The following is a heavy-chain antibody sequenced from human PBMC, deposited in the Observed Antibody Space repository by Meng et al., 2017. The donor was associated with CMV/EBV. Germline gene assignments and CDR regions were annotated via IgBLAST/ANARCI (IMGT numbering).Heavy chain of an antibody. CDR2: INHSGST. J-gene: IGHJ6*02. CDR3: ARGRYCSSTSCYGMDV. CDR1: GGSFSGYY. V-gene: IGHV4-34*01. Sequence: SETLSLTCAVHGGSFSGYYWSWIRQPPGKGLEWIGEINHSGSTNYNPSLKSRVTISVDTSKNQFSLKLSSVTAADTAVYYCARGRYCSSTSCYGMDVWGQGTTVTVSS. D-gene: IGHD2-2*01.